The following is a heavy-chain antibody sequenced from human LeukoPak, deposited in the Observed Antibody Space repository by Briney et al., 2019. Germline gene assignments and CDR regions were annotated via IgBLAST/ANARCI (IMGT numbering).Heavy chain of an antibody. Sequence: PGGSLRLSCAASGFTVSSNYMSWVRQAPGKGLEWVSVIYSGGSTYYADSVKGRFTISRDNSKNTLYLQMNSLRAEDTAVYYCARDLLSIDSGYYYWYFDLWGRGTLVTVSS. CDR2: IYSGGST. J-gene: IGHJ2*01. V-gene: IGHV3-53*01. CDR1: GFTVSSNY. CDR3: ARDLLSIDSGYYYWYFDL. D-gene: IGHD3-22*01.